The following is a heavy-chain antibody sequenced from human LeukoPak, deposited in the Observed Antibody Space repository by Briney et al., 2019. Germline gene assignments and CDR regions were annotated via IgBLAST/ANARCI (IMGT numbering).Heavy chain of an antibody. D-gene: IGHD4-17*01. J-gene: IGHJ3*02. CDR2: IPYDGSNK. Sequence: GGSLRLSCAASGFTFSDYGMHWVRQAPGKGLEWVAFIPYDGSNKYYADSVKGRFTISRDNSKNSLYLQMNSLRTDDTAVYYCAKTAYGDYADAFDIWGQGTMVTVSS. CDR3: AKTAYGDYADAFDI. V-gene: IGHV3-30*02. CDR1: GFTFSDYG.